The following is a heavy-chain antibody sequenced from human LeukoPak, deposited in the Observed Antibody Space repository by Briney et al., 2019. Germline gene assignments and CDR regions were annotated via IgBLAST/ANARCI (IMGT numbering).Heavy chain of an antibody. V-gene: IGHV4-34*01. D-gene: IGHD3-22*01. J-gene: IGHJ4*02. Sequence: SETLSLTCAVYGGSFSGYYWSWLRQPPGKGLEWIGEINHSGSTNYNPSLKSRVTISVDTSKNQFSLKLSSVTAADTAVYYCARRQPYYYDSSGYYTFWGQGTLVTVSS. CDR3: ARRQPYYYDSSGYYTF. CDR1: GGSFSGYY. CDR2: INHSGST.